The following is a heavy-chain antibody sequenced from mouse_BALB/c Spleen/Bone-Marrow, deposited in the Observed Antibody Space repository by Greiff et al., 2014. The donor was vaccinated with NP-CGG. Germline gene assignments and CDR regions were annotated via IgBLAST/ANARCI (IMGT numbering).Heavy chain of an antibody. V-gene: IGHV1-80*01. CDR3: ARGVPMDY. CDR1: CYAFSSYW. CDR2: IYPGDGDT. Sequence: VQLQQSGAELVRPGSSVKISCKASCYAFSSYWMNWVKQRPGQGLEWIGQIYPGDGDTNYNGKFKGKATLTADKSSSTAYMQLSSLTSEDSAVYFCARGVPMDYWGQGTSVTVSS. J-gene: IGHJ4*01.